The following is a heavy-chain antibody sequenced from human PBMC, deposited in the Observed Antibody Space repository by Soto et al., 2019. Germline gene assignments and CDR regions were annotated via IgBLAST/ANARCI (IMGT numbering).Heavy chain of an antibody. CDR1: RFSLSTSGVG. D-gene: IGHD3-3*01. Sequence: GXTLVTPTKTLTXSCTFSRFSLSTSGVGVVWIRQPPVKALEWLALIYCDDDKRYSPSMKSRLTITKDTSKNQLVLTMTNMDTVDTATYYCAHTPSITIFGVVHWFDPWGQGTLVTVSS. J-gene: IGHJ5*02. V-gene: IGHV2-5*02. CDR2: IYCDDDK. CDR3: AHTPSITIFGVVHWFDP.